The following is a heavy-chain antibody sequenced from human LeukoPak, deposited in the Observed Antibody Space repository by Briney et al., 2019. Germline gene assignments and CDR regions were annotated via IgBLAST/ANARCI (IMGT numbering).Heavy chain of an antibody. CDR2: ISGSGGST. CDR3: AKTPSGGIGDFCSGYYVSYFDY. Sequence: PGGSLRLSCAASGFTFSSYAMSWVRQAAGQGLECVSAISGSGGSTYYTDSVKGRFTISRDNSKNTLYLQMNSLRAEDTAVYYCAKTPSGGIGDFCSGYYVSYFDYWGQGTLVTVSS. V-gene: IGHV3-23*01. J-gene: IGHJ4*02. D-gene: IGHD3-3*01. CDR1: GFTFSSYA.